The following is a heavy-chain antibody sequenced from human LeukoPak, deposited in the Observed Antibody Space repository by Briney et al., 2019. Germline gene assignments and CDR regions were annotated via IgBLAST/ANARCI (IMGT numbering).Heavy chain of an antibody. V-gene: IGHV3-23*01. CDR2: ISGSGGST. Sequence: GGSLRLSCAASGFTFSINAMAWVRQAPGKGLEWVSAISGSGGSTFYADSVKGRFTISRDNSENTVYLQMNSLTVEDTAVYYCAKAHCGGASSPRADYWGEGTPVTVSS. J-gene: IGHJ4*02. CDR1: GFTFSINA. CDR3: AKAHCGGASSPRADY. D-gene: IGHD2-21*01.